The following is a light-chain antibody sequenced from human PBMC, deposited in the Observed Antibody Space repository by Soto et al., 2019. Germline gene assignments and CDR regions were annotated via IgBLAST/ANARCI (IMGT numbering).Light chain of an antibody. CDR2: EVT. CDR1: SSDVGGYHY. Sequence: QSALTRPPSASGSPGQSVTISCTGTSSDVGGYHYVSWYQQHPGKAPKLMIHEVTKRPSGVPDRFSGSKSGNTASLTVSGLQGEDEADYYCSSNAGSNNLVFGGGTKLTVL. J-gene: IGLJ2*01. V-gene: IGLV2-8*01. CDR3: SSNAGSNNLV.